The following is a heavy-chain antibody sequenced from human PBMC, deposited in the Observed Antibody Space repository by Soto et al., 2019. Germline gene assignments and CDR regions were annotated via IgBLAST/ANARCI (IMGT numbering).Heavy chain of an antibody. CDR1: GGSISSGGYY. Sequence: QVQLQESGPGLVKPSQTLSLTCTVSGGSISSGGYYWSWIRQHPGKGLEWIGYIYYSGRTYYNPSLNSRVTIEVDTSKNHFSLKLSSVTAADTAVYYCARATSYSSSWYPFDPWGQGTLVTVSS. D-gene: IGHD6-13*01. V-gene: IGHV4-31*03. CDR3: ARATSYSSSWYPFDP. J-gene: IGHJ5*02. CDR2: IYYSGRT.